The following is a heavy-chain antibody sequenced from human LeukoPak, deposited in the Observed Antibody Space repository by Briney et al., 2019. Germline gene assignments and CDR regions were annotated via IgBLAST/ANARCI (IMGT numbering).Heavy chain of an antibody. V-gene: IGHV1-46*01. CDR2: INPSGGST. Sequence: GASVKVSCKASGYTFTSYYMHWVRQAPGQGLEWMGIINPSGGSTSYAQKFQGRVTMTRDMSTSTVYMELSSLRSEDTAVYYCARDPTNYSGYDSGGVGDAFDIWGQGTMVTVSS. CDR1: GYTFTSYY. D-gene: IGHD5-12*01. J-gene: IGHJ3*02. CDR3: ARDPTNYSGYDSGGVGDAFDI.